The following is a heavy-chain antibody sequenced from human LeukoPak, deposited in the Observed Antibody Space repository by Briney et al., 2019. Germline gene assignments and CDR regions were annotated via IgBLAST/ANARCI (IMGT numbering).Heavy chain of an antibody. J-gene: IGHJ5*02. CDR2: LNPKSGGT. CDR3: ARNDWNDPWFDP. D-gene: IGHD1-1*01. V-gene: IGHV1-2*02. Sequence: GASVKVSCKASGYTFTGYYIHWVRQAPGQGLEWMGWLNPKSGGTNYAQNFQGRVTMTRGTIINTAYMELSRLRSDDTAVYYCARNDWNDPWFDPWGQGTLVTVSS. CDR1: GYTFTGYY.